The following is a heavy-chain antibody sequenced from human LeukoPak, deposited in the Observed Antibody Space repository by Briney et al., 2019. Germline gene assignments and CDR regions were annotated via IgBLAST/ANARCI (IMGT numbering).Heavy chain of an antibody. Sequence: SVKVSCKASGGTFSSYAISWVRQAPGQGLEWMGGIIPIFGTANYAQKFQGRVTITTDESTSTAYMELSSLRSEDTAVYYCARTSTGYSSSWYGREYYYMDVWGKGTTVTVSS. CDR3: ARTSTGYSSSWYGREYYYMDV. V-gene: IGHV1-69*05. CDR2: IIPIFGTA. CDR1: GGTFSSYA. D-gene: IGHD6-13*01. J-gene: IGHJ6*03.